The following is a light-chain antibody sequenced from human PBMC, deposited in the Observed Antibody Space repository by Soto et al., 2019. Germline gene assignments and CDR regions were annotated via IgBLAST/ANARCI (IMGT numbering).Light chain of an antibody. J-gene: IGKJ4*01. CDR3: QQYNYWPPLT. CDR2: GAS. Sequence: EIVMTQYKATLSVSPGERATLSCRPSQSVGRNLAWYQQKPGQAPRLLISGASTRATDIPARFSGSGSGTEFTLTISSPQSEDFAVYFCQQYNYWPPLTFGGGTKV. V-gene: IGKV3-15*01. CDR1: QSVGRN.